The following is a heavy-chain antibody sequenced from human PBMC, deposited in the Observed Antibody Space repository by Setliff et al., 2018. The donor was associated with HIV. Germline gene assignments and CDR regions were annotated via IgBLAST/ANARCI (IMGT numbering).Heavy chain of an antibody. CDR2: IKQDGSEK. D-gene: IGHD3-9*01. CDR1: GFAFSGHQ. V-gene: IGHV3-7*03. CDR3: AKTSNTGYLFCSDY. J-gene: IGHJ4*02. Sequence: GGSLRLSCAASGFAFSGHQMSWVRQAPGKGLEWVAKIKQDGSEKYYADSVKGRFTISRDNSKNTVYLQMNSLRAEDTAVYYCAKTSNTGYLFCSDYWGQGTLVTVSS.